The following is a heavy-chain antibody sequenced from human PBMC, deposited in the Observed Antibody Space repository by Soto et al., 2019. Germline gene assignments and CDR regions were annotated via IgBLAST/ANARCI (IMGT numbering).Heavy chain of an antibody. V-gene: IGHV3-23*01. D-gene: IGHD5-18*01. CDR2: ISDSGGTT. CDR1: GFTFSNYA. J-gene: IGHJ3*02. CDR3: AKHMRWVDTAGMDAFDI. Sequence: VQLLESGGGLVQPGGSLRLSCAASGFTFSNYAMTWVRQAPGKGLEWVSSISDSGGTTYYADSVKGRFTISRDNSKNTMYLQMNSVRAEDTAVYYCAKHMRWVDTAGMDAFDIWGQGTVVTVSS.